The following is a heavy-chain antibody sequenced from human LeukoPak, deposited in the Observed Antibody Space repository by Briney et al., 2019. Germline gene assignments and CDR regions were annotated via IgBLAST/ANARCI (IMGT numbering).Heavy chain of an antibody. CDR1: GVSISSYY. CDR2: IYYSGST. D-gene: IGHD5-24*01. Sequence: PSATLSLTCNVSGVSISSYYWSWIRQPPGKGLEWIGYIYYSGSTNYNPSLKSRVTISVDTSKNQFPLKLSSVTAADTAVYYCARLIGGYNFGVDYWGQGTLVTVSS. J-gene: IGHJ4*02. CDR3: ARLIGGYNFGVDY. V-gene: IGHV4-59*08.